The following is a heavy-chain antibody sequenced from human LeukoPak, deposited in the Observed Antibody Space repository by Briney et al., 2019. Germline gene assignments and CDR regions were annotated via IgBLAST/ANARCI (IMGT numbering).Heavy chain of an antibody. CDR1: RFTVSTNY. Sequence: GGSLRLSCAASRFTVSTNYMNWVRQAPGKGLEWVSIIYSGGSTYYADSVKGRFTISRDNPKNTLYLQMNSLRAEDTAMYYCGREGQSTAFDYWGQGTLVTVSS. V-gene: IGHV3-53*01. D-gene: IGHD5-18*01. J-gene: IGHJ4*02. CDR3: GREGQSTAFDY. CDR2: IYSGGST.